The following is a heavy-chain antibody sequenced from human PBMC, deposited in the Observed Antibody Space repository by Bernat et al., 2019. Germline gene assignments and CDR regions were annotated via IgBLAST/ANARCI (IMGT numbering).Heavy chain of an antibody. D-gene: IGHD3-16*02. J-gene: IGHJ4*02. V-gene: IGHV3-21*01. CDR2: ISSSSSTI. CDR1: GFTFSSYS. Sequence: EVQLVESGGGLVKPGGSLRLSCAASGFTFSSYSMNWVRQAPGKGLEWVSSISSSSSTIYYADSVKGRFTISRDNAKNSLYLQMNSLRDEDTAVYYCAREDDYIWGSYRYYYFDYWGQGTLVTVSS. CDR3: AREDDYIWGSYRYYYFDY.